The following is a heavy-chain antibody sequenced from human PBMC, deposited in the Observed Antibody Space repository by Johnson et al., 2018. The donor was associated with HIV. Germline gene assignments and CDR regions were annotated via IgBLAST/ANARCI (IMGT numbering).Heavy chain of an antibody. CDR2: ISYDGSNK. D-gene: IGHD7-27*01. V-gene: IGHV3-30-3*01. Sequence: QVQLVESGGGVVQPGRSLKLSCAASGFTFSSYAMHWVRQAPGKGLDWVAVISYDGSNKYYADSVKGRFTISRDNSKNTLYLQMNSLRDDDTAVYYCARDLNNWGGGDALDSWGQGTMVTVSS. J-gene: IGHJ3*02. CDR1: GFTFSSYA. CDR3: ARDLNNWGGGDALDS.